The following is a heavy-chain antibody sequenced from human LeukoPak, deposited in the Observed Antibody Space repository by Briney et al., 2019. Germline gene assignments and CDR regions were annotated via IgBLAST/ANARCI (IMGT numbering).Heavy chain of an antibody. CDR2: IYSSGNS. Sequence: SETLSLTCSISGDSITTNSYWWGWIRQSPGKGLEWIGSIYSSGNSYYNPSLKTRATKSPATSKNQYSLRLTPVTAADAAIYYCARRGIWDLQIGNWFDPWGQGILVIVSS. J-gene: IGHJ5*02. CDR3: ARRGIWDLQIGNWFDP. CDR1: GDSITTNSYW. D-gene: IGHD3-16*01. V-gene: IGHV4-39*01.